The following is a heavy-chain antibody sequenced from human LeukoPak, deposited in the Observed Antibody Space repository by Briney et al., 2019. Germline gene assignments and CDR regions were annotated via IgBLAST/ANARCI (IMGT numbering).Heavy chain of an antibody. Sequence: ASVKVSCKASGYTFTSYDINWVRQATGQGLEWMGWMNPNSGNTGYAQKFQGRVTMTRNTSISTAYMELSSLRSEDTAVYYCARGDIVVVPAALTPYHYYYMDVWGKGTTVTVSS. V-gene: IGHV1-8*01. CDR3: ARGDIVVVPAALTPYHYYYMDV. J-gene: IGHJ6*03. CDR1: GYTFTSYD. D-gene: IGHD2-2*01. CDR2: MNPNSGNT.